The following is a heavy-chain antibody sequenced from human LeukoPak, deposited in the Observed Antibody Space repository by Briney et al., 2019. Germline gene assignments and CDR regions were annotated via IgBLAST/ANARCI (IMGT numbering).Heavy chain of an antibody. Sequence: GGSLRPSCVASGFAFSSYNMNWVRQAPGKGLEWVSSISSGSSYIYYADSVKGRFIISRDNAKNSLYLQMNSLRAEDTAVYYCARYLVPYCGGDCYSDLDYWGQGTLVTVSS. D-gene: IGHD2-21*02. CDR3: ARYLVPYCGGDCYSDLDY. CDR2: ISSGSSYI. J-gene: IGHJ4*02. V-gene: IGHV3-21*01. CDR1: GFAFSSYN.